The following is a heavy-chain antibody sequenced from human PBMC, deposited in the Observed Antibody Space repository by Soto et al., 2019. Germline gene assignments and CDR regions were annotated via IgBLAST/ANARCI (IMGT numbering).Heavy chain of an antibody. CDR3: ASQGYCRDLRCYRSTGFWSFDL. V-gene: IGHV4-34*01. Sequence: QVQLQQWGAGLLKPSDTLSLTCAVYGGAFSYYYWTWVRQPPGKGLEWIGEINQNGSASYNPSLKSRLTMSLDTSNNQFSLRLSSVTAADTAVYYCASQGYCRDLRCYRSTGFWSFDLWGRGTLVTVSS. CDR2: INQNGSA. D-gene: IGHD2-15*01. J-gene: IGHJ2*01. CDR1: GGAFSYYY.